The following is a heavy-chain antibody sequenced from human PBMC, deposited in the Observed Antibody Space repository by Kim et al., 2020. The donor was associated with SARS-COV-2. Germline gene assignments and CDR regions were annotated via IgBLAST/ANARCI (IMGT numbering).Heavy chain of an antibody. Sequence: GSTSYAQKVQGRVTMTRDTSTSTVYMELSSLRAEDTAVYYCARGRVVISYWGQGTLVTVSS. CDR3: ARGRVVISY. D-gene: IGHD3-3*01. CDR2: GST. V-gene: IGHV1-46*01. J-gene: IGHJ4*02.